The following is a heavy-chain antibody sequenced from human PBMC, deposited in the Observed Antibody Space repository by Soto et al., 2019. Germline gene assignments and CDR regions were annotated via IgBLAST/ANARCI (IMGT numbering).Heavy chain of an antibody. V-gene: IGHV4-31*03. CDR2: ISSSGTT. J-gene: IGHJ5*02. Sequence: QVQLQESGPGLVKPSQTLSLSCSISGGSITSANYYWTWIRLFPGKGLEWIGYISSSGTTHYNPSLKRRATISLDTSNHQFSLEVKSATAADTAVYYCARMGLHLGELSRNWFDPWGQGSLVTVSS. CDR3: ARMGLHLGELSRNWFDP. CDR1: GGSITSANYY. D-gene: IGHD3-16*02.